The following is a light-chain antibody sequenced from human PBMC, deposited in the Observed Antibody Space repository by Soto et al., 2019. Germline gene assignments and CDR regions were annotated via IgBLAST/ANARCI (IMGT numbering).Light chain of an antibody. CDR3: NSYTTRRTYV. V-gene: IGLV2-14*01. J-gene: IGLJ1*01. CDR2: NVS. Sequence: QSALTQPASVSGSPGQSITISCTGTSSDVGAFHFVTWYQQHPGKAPKLIICNVSERPSGVSTRFSGSKSGNTASLTIAGLQAEDEADYYCNSYTTRRTYVLGSGTKSPS. CDR1: SSDVGAFHF.